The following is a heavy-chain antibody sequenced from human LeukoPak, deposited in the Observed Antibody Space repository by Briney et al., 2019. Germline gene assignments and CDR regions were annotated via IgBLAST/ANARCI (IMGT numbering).Heavy chain of an antibody. CDR3: TKVRSGSSNWALRVFDY. CDR2: ISPAGGTT. J-gene: IGHJ4*02. Sequence: GGSLRLSCTVSGSTFSSEAMGWVRQLPGGGLEWVSTISPAGGTTYYAESMKGRFTISRDNSKSTLYLQMNNLGVEDTAVYYCTKVRSGSSNWALRVFDYWGQGALVTVSS. D-gene: IGHD6-13*01. V-gene: IGHV3-23*01. CDR1: GSTFSSEA.